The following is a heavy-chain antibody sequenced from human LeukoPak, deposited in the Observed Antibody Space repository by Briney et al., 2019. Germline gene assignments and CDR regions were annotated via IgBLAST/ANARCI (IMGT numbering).Heavy chain of an antibody. D-gene: IGHD3-16*01. J-gene: IGHJ5*02. CDR3: ARGGESRAILHL. Sequence: GGSLRLSCAASGFTFRNYWMNWVRQAPGKGLEWVANIKADGSEKGCVDSVKGRFTISRDNAKNSLYLQMNSLRVEDTALYYCARGGESRAILHLWGQGTLVTVSS. V-gene: IGHV3-7*04. CDR1: GFTFRNYW. CDR2: IKADGSEK.